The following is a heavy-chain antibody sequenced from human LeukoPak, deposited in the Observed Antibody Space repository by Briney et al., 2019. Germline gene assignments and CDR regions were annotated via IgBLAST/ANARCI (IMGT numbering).Heavy chain of an antibody. D-gene: IGHD3-10*01. CDR3: ARSLSWFGELYF. Sequence: SGESLKISCYGSGYSFTSYWIGWVRQMPGKGLEWMGIFYPGDSDTRYSPSFQGQVTISADKSISTAYLQWSSLKASDTAMYYCARSLSWFGELYFWGQGTLVTVSS. CDR2: FYPGDSDT. J-gene: IGHJ4*02. CDR1: GYSFTSYW. V-gene: IGHV5-51*01.